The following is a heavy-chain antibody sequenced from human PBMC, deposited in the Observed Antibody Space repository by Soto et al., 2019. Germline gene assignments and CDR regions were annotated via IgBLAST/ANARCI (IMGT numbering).Heavy chain of an antibody. D-gene: IGHD3-9*01. CDR3: ARGQEYDILTGYYV. Sequence: EVQLVESGGGLVKPGGFLRLSCAASGFTFSSYSMNWVRQAPGKGLEWVSSISSSSSYIYYADSVKGRFTISRDNAKNSLYLQMNSLSAEDTAVYYCARGQEYDILTGYYVWGQGTLGTVSS. J-gene: IGHJ4*02. CDR1: GFTFSSYS. V-gene: IGHV3-21*01. CDR2: ISSSSSYI.